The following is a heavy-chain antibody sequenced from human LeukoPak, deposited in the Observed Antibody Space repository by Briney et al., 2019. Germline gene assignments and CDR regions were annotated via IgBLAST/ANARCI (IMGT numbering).Heavy chain of an antibody. CDR2: FDPEDGET. D-gene: IGHD2-15*01. CDR1: GYTLTELS. V-gene: IGHV1-24*01. J-gene: IGHJ5*02. Sequence: RASVKVSCKVSGYTLTELSMHWVRQAPGKGLEWMGGFDPEDGETIYAQKFQGRVTMTEDTSTDTAYMELSSLRSEGTAVYYCATIILGYCSGGSCYSGSPRWFDPWGQGTLVTVSS. CDR3: ATIILGYCSGGSCYSGSPRWFDP.